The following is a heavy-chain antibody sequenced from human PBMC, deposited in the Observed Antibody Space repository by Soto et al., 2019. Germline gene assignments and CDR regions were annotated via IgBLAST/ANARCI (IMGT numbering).Heavy chain of an antibody. CDR3: AAGTNMVRGVSFDY. CDR1: GFTFTSSA. CDR2: IVVGSGNT. J-gene: IGHJ4*02. Sequence: GASVKLSCKASGFTFTSSAMQWVRQARGQRLEWIGWIVVGSGNTNYAQKFQERVTITRDMSTSTAYMELSSLRSEDTAVYYCAAGTNMVRGVSFDYWGQGTLVTVSS. D-gene: IGHD3-10*01. V-gene: IGHV1-58*02.